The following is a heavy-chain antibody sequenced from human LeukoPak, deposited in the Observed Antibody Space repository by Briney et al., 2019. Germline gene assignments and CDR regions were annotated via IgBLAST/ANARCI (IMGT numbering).Heavy chain of an antibody. V-gene: IGHV1-2*02. D-gene: IGHD3-9*01. CDR3: ARVARDAYYDILTGYYSPHFDY. Sequence: GASVKVSCKASGYTFTGYYMHWVRQAPGQGLEWMGWINPNSGGTNYAQKFQGRVTMTRDTSISTAYMELSRLRSDDTAVYHCARVARDAYYDILTGYYSPHFDYWGQGTLVTVSS. J-gene: IGHJ4*02. CDR1: GYTFTGYY. CDR2: INPNSGGT.